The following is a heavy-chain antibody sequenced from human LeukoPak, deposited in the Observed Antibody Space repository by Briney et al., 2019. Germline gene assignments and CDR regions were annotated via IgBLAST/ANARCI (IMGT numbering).Heavy chain of an antibody. CDR3: ARSFYYILVGYYQYFDY. CDR1: GFTLSRFS. V-gene: IGHV3-33*01. CDR2: IWYDGSNK. D-gene: IGHD3-9*01. Sequence: PGRSLRLSCAASGFTLSRFSMHGVRQAPGKGLEWVAVIWYDGSNKYYADSVKGRFTISRDNSKNTLYLQMNSLRAEDTAVYYCARSFYYILVGYYQYFDYWGQGTLVTVSS. J-gene: IGHJ4*02.